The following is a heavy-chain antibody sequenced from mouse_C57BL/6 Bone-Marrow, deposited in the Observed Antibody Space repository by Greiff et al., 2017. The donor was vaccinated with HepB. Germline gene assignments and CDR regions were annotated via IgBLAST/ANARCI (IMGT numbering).Heavy chain of an antibody. CDR2: ISGGGGNT. CDR3: ARWGYLYAMDY. CDR1: GFTFSSYT. V-gene: IGHV5-9*01. D-gene: IGHD2-2*01. J-gene: IGHJ4*01. Sequence: EVQLVESGGGLVKPGGSLKLSCAASGFTFSSYTMSWVRQTPEKRLEWVATISGGGGNTYYPDSVKGRFTISRDNAKNTLYLQMSSLMSEDTALYYCARWGYLYAMDYWGQGTSVTVSS.